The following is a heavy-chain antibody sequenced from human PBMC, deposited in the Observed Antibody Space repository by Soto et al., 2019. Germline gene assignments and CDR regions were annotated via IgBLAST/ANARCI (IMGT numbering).Heavy chain of an antibody. Sequence: EVQLLESGGGLVQPGGSLRLSCAASGFTFSYYAMSWVRQAPGKGPEWVSGITGSGGNIYYADSVKGRFTIPRDNSKNTLSLQMNSLRVEDTAVYYCASLEQWLPRDYWGQGTLVTVSS. CDR2: ITGSGGNI. J-gene: IGHJ4*02. CDR1: GFTFSYYA. D-gene: IGHD6-19*01. CDR3: ASLEQWLPRDY. V-gene: IGHV3-23*01.